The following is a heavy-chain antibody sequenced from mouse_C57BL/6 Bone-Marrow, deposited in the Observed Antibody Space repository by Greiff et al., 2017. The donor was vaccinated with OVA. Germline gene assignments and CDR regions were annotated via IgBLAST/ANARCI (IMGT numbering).Heavy chain of an antibody. V-gene: IGHV3-8*01. Sequence: VQLQQSGPGLAKPSQTLSLTCSVTGYSITSDYWNWLRKFPGNKLEYMGYISYSGSTYYNPSLKSRISITRDTSKNQYYLQLNSVTTEDTATYYCARYRLGKEAMDYWGQGTSVTVSS. CDR1: GYSITSDY. J-gene: IGHJ4*01. D-gene: IGHD4-1*01. CDR2: ISYSGST. CDR3: ARYRLGKEAMDY.